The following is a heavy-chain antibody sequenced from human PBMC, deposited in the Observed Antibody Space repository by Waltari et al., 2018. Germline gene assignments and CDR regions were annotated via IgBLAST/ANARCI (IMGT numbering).Heavy chain of an antibody. CDR2: INPNSGGT. Sequence: QVQLVQSGAEVKTPGASVQVSCKASGYTFTGYYMHWVRRAPGQGLEWMGWINPNSGGTNYAQKFQGRVTMTRDTSISTAYMELSRLRSDDTAVYYCARVRRGESYQVYGMDVWGQGTTVTVSS. CDR1: GYTFTGYY. D-gene: IGHD1-26*01. CDR3: ARVRRGESYQVYGMDV. J-gene: IGHJ6*02. V-gene: IGHV1-2*02.